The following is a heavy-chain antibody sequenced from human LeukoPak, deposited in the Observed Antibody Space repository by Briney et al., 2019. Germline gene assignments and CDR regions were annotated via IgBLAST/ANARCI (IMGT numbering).Heavy chain of an antibody. CDR2: IYYSGST. V-gene: IGHV4-59*12. J-gene: IGHJ5*02. CDR1: GGSISSYY. Sequence: ASETLSLTCTVSGGSISSYYWSWIRQPPGKGLEWIGYIYYSGSTNYNPSLKSRVTISVDTSKNQFSLKMNSVTAADTAVYYCARGQWFRASWSRGTPVTVSS. CDR3: ARGQWFRAS. D-gene: IGHD3-10*01.